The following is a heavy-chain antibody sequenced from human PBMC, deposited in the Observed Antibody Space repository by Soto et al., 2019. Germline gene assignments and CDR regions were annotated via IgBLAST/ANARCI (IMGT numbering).Heavy chain of an antibody. CDR3: ARQVYTVVTPFDY. J-gene: IGHJ4*02. CDR1: GGSISSYY. V-gene: IGHV4-59*01. D-gene: IGHD2-21*02. Sequence: SETLSLTCTVSGGSISSYYWSWIRQPPGKGLEWIGYIYYSGSTNYNPSLKSRVTISVDTSKNQFSLKLSSVTAADTAVYYCARQVYTVVTPFDYWGQGTPVTAPQ. CDR2: IYYSGST.